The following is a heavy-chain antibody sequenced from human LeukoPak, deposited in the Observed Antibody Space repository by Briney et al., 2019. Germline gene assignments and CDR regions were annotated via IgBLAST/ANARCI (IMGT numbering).Heavy chain of an antibody. CDR2: INPSGGDT. V-gene: IGHV1-46*01. CDR1: GYTFTGHY. CDR3: AREVMDNLRFDY. D-gene: IGHD1-14*01. Sequence: ASVKVSCKASGYTFTGHYMHWVQQAPGQGLEWMGIINPSGGDTSYAQKFQGRLTMTRDTSTNTVYMELTSLRSEDTAVYYCAREVMDNLRFDYWGQGTLVTVSS. J-gene: IGHJ4*02.